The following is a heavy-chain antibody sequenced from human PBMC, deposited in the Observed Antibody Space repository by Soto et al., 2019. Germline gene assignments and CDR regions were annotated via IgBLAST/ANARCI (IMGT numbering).Heavy chain of an antibody. J-gene: IGHJ4*02. V-gene: IGHV3-30*18. D-gene: IGHD3-16*02. CDR3: AKDGSLTLRSYFFDY. CDR1: GFSFSSFG. Sequence: QVQLVESGGGVVQPGRSLRLSCAGSGFSFSSFGMHWVRQAPGKGLEWVAVISYDGTNKYYADSVKGRFTISRDNSKNALYLQMNSLRGEDTAVYYCAKDGSLTLRSYFFDYWGQGTLVTVSS. CDR2: ISYDGTNK.